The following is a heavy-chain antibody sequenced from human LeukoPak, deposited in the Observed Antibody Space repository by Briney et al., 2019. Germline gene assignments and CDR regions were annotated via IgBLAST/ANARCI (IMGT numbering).Heavy chain of an antibody. Sequence: GGSLRLSCAASGFTFSSYAMSWVRQAPGKGLEWVSAISGSGGSTYYADSVKGRFTISRDNSKNTLYLQMNSLRAEDTAVYYCARADYDILTGYQDSGGAFDIWGQGTMVTVSS. J-gene: IGHJ3*02. CDR1: GFTFSSYA. CDR2: ISGSGGST. D-gene: IGHD3-9*01. CDR3: ARADYDILTGYQDSGGAFDI. V-gene: IGHV3-23*01.